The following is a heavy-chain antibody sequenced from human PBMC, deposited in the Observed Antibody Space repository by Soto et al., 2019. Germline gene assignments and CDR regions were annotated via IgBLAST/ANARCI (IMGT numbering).Heavy chain of an antibody. CDR3: ARLIGNSWLDS. D-gene: IGHD2-8*01. V-gene: IGHV6-1*01. J-gene: IGHJ5*01. CDR1: GGSVSTNSAT. Sequence: SQTLPLTCAISGGSVSTNSATWDWFRQSTSKGLEWLGRTYYRSKWYYDDAVSVKGRITISPDTSSNQFSLQLNSVTPDDTAVYYCARLIGNSWLDSWGQGTLVTVSS. CDR2: TYYRSKWYY.